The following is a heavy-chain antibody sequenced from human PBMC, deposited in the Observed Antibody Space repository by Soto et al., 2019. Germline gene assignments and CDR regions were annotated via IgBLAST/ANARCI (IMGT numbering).Heavy chain of an antibody. D-gene: IGHD3-9*01. CDR3: ARQIFACDY. Sequence: QVQLVQSGAEVKKPGSSVKVSCEAPGGTFDHAAITWVRQAPGQGLEWVGGINPMFNSTHYAQKFQGRVTITADAVTSTAFMELRGLTSNDTAVYYCARQIFACDYWGQGTLLVGSS. CDR2: INPMFNST. V-gene: IGHV1-69*01. J-gene: IGHJ4*02. CDR1: GGTFDHAA.